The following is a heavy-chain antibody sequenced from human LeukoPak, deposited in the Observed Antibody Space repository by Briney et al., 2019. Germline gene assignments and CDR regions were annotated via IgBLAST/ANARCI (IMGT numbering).Heavy chain of an antibody. CDR3: AKTFRPADSSSWYLHFDY. D-gene: IGHD6-13*01. V-gene: IGHV3-23*01. J-gene: IGHJ4*02. CDR2: LSGSGTTT. Sequence: GGSLRLSCAASGFTFSSYEMNWVRQAPGKGLEWVSTLSGSGTTTSSADSVKGRFTISRDNSKNTLYLQMNSLRPEDTAVYYCAKTFRPADSSSWYLHFDYWGQGTLVTVSS. CDR1: GFTFSSYE.